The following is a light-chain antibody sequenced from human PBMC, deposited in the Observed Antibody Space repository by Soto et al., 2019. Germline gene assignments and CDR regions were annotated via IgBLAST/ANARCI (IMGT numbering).Light chain of an antibody. V-gene: IGKV1-5*01. CDR1: QSISNW. CDR3: QQYSTYST. J-gene: IGKJ2*01. CDR2: DAS. Sequence: DIQMTQSPSTLSASVGDRVTITCRASQSISNWLAWYQQKPGQAPKLLIYDASTLESGVPWRFSGSGSGTEFTLTISSLQPDDFATYYCQQYSTYSTFGQGTKVDIK.